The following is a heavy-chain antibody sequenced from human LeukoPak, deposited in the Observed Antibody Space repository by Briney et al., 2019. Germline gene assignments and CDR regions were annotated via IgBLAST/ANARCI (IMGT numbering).Heavy chain of an antibody. Sequence: GASVKVSCKASGGTFSSYAISWVRQAPGQGLEWMVRIIPIFGIANYAQKFQGRVTITADKSTSTAYMELSSLRSEDTAVYYCARGGDCSSTSCYSLWFDPWGQGTLVTVSS. J-gene: IGHJ5*02. CDR1: GGTFSSYA. CDR3: ARGGDCSSTSCYSLWFDP. CDR2: IIPIFGIA. V-gene: IGHV1-69*04. D-gene: IGHD2-2*01.